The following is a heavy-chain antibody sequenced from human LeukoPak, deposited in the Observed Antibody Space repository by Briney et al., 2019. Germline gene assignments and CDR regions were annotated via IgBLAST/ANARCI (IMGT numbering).Heavy chain of an antibody. D-gene: IGHD4-23*01. CDR2: IYYSGST. CDR3: AREGNTFDAFDI. V-gene: IGHV4-61*01. J-gene: IGHJ3*02. Sequence: SETLSLTCTVSGGSVSSGSYYWSWIRQPPGKGLEWIGYIYYSGSTNYNPSLKSRVTISVDTSRNQFSLKLSSVTAADTAVYYCAREGNTFDAFDIWGQGTMVTVSS. CDR1: GGSVSSGSYY.